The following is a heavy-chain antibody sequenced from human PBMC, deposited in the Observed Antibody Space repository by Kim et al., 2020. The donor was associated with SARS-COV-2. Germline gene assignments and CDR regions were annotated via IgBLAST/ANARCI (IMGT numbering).Heavy chain of an antibody. J-gene: IGHJ6*02. D-gene: IGHD3-10*01. V-gene: IGHV1-69*13. CDR3: ARGGTMVRGVSHYYYYYGMDV. CDR1: GGTFSSYA. Sequence: SVKVSCKASGGTFSSYAISWVRQAPGQGLEWMGGIIPIFGTANYAQKFQGRVTITADESTSTAYMELSSLRSEDTAVYYCARGGTMVRGVSHYYYYYGMDVWGQGTTVTVSS. CDR2: IIPIFGTA.